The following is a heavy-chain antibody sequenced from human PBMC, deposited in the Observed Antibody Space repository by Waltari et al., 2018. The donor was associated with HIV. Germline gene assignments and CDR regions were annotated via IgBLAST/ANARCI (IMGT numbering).Heavy chain of an antibody. CDR2: NSAYNGNT. Sequence: QVQLVQSGAEVKKPGASVKVSCKASGYTFTSYGISWVRQAPGQGLEWMGWNSAYNGNTNYSRKLQGRVTMTTDTSTSTAYMELRSLRSDDTAVYYCARDPYYDFWSGPSYWGQGTLVTVSS. CDR1: GYTFTSYG. J-gene: IGHJ4*02. V-gene: IGHV1-18*01. CDR3: ARDPYYDFWSGPSY. D-gene: IGHD3-3*01.